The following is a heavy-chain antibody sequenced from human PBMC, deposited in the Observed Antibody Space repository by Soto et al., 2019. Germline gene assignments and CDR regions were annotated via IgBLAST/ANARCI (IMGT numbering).Heavy chain of an antibody. J-gene: IGHJ5*02. CDR2: IIPILDMT. V-gene: IGHV1-69*02. D-gene: IGHD6-19*01. CDR3: ARGGPVIAVTATRDSWFDP. Sequence: QVQLVQSGAEVKKPGSSVKVSCTSSGGTFRTYSINWVRQAPGQGLEWMGRIIPILDMTNYAQKFQGRVTITADKSTSTAYMELNTLRSEDTAMYYSARGGPVIAVTATRDSWFDPWGQGTLVTVSS. CDR1: GGTFRTYS.